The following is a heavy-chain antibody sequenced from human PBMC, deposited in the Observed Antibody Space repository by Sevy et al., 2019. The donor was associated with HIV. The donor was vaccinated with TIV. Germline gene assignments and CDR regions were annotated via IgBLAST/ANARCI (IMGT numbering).Heavy chain of an antibody. CDR2: ISGTGSNI. J-gene: IGHJ5*02. Sequence: GGSLRLSCAASGFTFSSSIINWVRQAPGKGLEWVSSISGTGSNIYYADSVKGRFTISRDNAKNSLYLQMHSLRDEDKAVYYCARSDYGDYVGWFDPWGQGTLVTVSS. CDR3: ARSDYGDYVGWFDP. V-gene: IGHV3-48*02. D-gene: IGHD4-17*01. CDR1: GFTFSSSI.